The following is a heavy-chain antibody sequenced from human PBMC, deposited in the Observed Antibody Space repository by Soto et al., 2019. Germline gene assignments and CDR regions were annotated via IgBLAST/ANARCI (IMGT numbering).Heavy chain of an antibody. CDR1: GGTFSSYA. V-gene: IGHV1-69*01. CDR2: LIPIFGTA. Sequence: QVQLVQSGAEVKKPGSSVKVSCKASGGTFSSYAISWVRQAPGQGLEWMGGLIPIFGTANYAQKFQGRVTITAEESTSTAYMELSSLRSEDTAVYYCARGAYYYDSSGYISHDAFDIWGQGTMVTVSS. D-gene: IGHD3-22*01. CDR3: ARGAYYYDSSGYISHDAFDI. J-gene: IGHJ3*02.